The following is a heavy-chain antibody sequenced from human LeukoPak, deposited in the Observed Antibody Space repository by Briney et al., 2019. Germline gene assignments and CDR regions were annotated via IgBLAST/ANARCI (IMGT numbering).Heavy chain of an antibody. V-gene: IGHV3-33*01. CDR1: GFTFSSYG. D-gene: IGHD2-15*01. CDR2: IWYDGSNK. CDR3: VRGCSGGSCYSTYYYGMDV. J-gene: IGHJ6*02. Sequence: GGSLRLSCAASGFTFSSYGMHWVRQAPGKGLEWVAVIWYDGSNKYDADSVKGRFTISRDNSMNTLYLQMNSLRAEDTAVYYCVRGCSGGSCYSTYYYGMDVWGQGTTVTVSS.